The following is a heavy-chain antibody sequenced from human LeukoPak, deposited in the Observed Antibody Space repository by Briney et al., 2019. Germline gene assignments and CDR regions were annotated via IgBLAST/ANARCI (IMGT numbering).Heavy chain of an antibody. Sequence: GGSLRLTCAASGFTFSSYSMNWVRQAPGKGLEWVSYISSSSTIYYADSVKGRFTISRDNAKNSLYLQMNSLRAEDTAVYYCARDGEDNIGEYQLLSGNYFDYWGQGTLVTVSS. V-gene: IGHV3-48*04. D-gene: IGHD2-2*01. J-gene: IGHJ4*02. CDR3: ARDGEDNIGEYQLLSGNYFDY. CDR1: GFTFSSYS. CDR2: ISSSSTI.